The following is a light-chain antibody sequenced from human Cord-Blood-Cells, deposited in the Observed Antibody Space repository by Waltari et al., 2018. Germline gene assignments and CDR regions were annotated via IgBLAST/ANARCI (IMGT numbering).Light chain of an antibody. V-gene: IGLV2-8*01. Sequence: QSALTQPPSASGSPGQSVTISCTGTSSDVGGYNYVSWYQQHPGKAPKLMIYGVSKRPSGVPYRFSGSKSGNTASRTVSGLQAEDEADYYCSSYAGSNNVVFGGGTKRTVL. CDR3: SSYAGSNNVV. CDR2: GVS. J-gene: IGLJ2*01. CDR1: SSDVGGYNY.